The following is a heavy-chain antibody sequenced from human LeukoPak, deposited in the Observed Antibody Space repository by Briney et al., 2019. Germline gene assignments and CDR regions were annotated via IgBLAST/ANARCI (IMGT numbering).Heavy chain of an antibody. Sequence: ASVKVSCKASGYTFTSYYMHWVRQAPGQGLEWMGIINPSGGSTSYAQKFQGRVTMTRDTSTSTVYMELSSLRSEDTAVYYCAREGDLVGANNYYYYYMDVWGKGTTVTVSS. V-gene: IGHV1-46*01. CDR1: GYTFTSYY. D-gene: IGHD1-26*01. J-gene: IGHJ6*03. CDR3: AREGDLVGANNYYYYYMDV. CDR2: INPSGGST.